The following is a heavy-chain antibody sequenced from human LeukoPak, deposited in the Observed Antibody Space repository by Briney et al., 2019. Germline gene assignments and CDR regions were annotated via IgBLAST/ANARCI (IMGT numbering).Heavy chain of an antibody. V-gene: IGHV3-30*04. CDR1: GFTFSSYA. CDR2: ISYDGSNK. Sequence: GGSLRLSCAASGFTFSSYAMHWVRQAPGKGLEWVAVISYDGSNKYYADSVKGRFTISRDNSKNTLYLQMNSLRAEDTAVYYCAKDLELGLNWFDPWGQGTLVTVSS. CDR3: AKDLELGLNWFDP. J-gene: IGHJ5*02. D-gene: IGHD1-7*01.